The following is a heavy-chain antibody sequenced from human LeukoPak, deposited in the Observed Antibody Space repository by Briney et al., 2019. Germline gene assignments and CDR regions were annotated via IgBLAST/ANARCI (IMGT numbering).Heavy chain of an antibody. J-gene: IGHJ5*02. CDR2: ISNGGSTI. CDR1: GFPLTYSTYN. Sequence: GGSLRLSCVASGFPLTYSTYNMMCVRQAPGKGLEWISFISNGGSTIYYANSVEGRFTISRDNAKNSLYLQMNGLRAEDTAVYYCARELYRGLGNWFDPWGQGTLVTVSS. CDR3: ARELYRGLGNWFDP. V-gene: IGHV3-48*01. D-gene: IGHD3-10*01.